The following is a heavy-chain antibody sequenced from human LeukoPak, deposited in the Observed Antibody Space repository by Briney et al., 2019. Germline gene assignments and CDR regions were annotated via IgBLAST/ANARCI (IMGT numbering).Heavy chain of an antibody. CDR3: ARTSGWFQKENYFDY. D-gene: IGHD6-19*01. Sequence: ASVTVSSTASGYTLTQYGINWVRQAPRQELAWMGWISSYNVNTNDAQKLQGRVTMTTYTSTSTAYMAPRSLRSDDTAVYSCARTSGWFQKENYFDYWGQGTLVTVSS. V-gene: IGHV1-18*01. CDR2: ISSYNVNT. J-gene: IGHJ4*02. CDR1: GYTLTQYG.